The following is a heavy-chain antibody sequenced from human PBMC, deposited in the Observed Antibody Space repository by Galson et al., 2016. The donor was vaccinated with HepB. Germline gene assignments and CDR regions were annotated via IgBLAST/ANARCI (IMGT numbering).Heavy chain of an antibody. V-gene: IGHV3-74*03. CDR2: ITSDGSSI. J-gene: IGHJ4*02. Sequence: LRLSCAASGFTFSSYWIHWVRQAPGKGLVWVSRITSDGSSITYADFVKGRFTVSRDNAKNTVYLQMTRLRVEDTAVYYCARDKGADTPFDYWSQGSRVTVAS. CDR3: ARDKGADTPFDY. CDR1: GFTFSSYW. D-gene: IGHD3-16*01.